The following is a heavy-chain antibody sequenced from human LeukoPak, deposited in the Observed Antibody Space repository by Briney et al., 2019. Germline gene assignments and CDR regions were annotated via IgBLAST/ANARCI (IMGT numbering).Heavy chain of an antibody. Sequence: VASVKVSCKVSGYTLTELSMHWVRQAPGKGLEWMGGFDPEDGETIYAQKFQGRVTMTEDTSTDTAYMELSSLRSEDTAVYYCATGKQWLVLLGVHERGVRAFDIWGQGTMVTVSS. CDR1: GYTLTELS. CDR2: FDPEDGET. CDR3: ATGKQWLVLLGVHERGVRAFDI. V-gene: IGHV1-24*01. J-gene: IGHJ3*02. D-gene: IGHD6-19*01.